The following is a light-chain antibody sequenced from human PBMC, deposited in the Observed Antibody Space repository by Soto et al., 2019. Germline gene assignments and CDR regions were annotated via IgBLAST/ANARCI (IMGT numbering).Light chain of an antibody. Sequence: QSVLTQPPSASWTPGQRVTISCSGSSSNIGSNIVNWYQQLPGTAPKLLIYNSNQRPSGVPDRFSGSKSGTSASLAISGLQSEDEADYYCAAWDDSLNGLFVFGTGTKV. CDR1: SSNIGSNI. V-gene: IGLV1-44*01. J-gene: IGLJ1*01. CDR2: NSN. CDR3: AAWDDSLNGLFV.